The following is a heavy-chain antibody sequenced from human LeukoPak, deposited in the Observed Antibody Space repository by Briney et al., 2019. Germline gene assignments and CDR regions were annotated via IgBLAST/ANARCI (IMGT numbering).Heavy chain of an antibody. CDR3: ARDHRSSGWFHWYFDL. J-gene: IGHJ2*01. D-gene: IGHD6-19*01. CDR2: IYHSGST. V-gene: IGHV4-4*02. Sequence: PSGTLSLTCAVSGGSISSSNWWSWVRQPPGKGLEWIGEIYHSGSTNYNPSLKSRVTISVDKSKNQFSLKLSSVTAADTAVYYCARDHRSSGWFHWYFDLWGRSTLGSASS. CDR1: GGSISSSNW.